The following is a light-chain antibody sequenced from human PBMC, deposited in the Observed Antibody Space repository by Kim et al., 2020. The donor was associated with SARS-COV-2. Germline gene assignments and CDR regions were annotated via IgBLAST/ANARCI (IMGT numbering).Light chain of an antibody. V-gene: IGKV1-5*03. J-gene: IGKJ2*01. CDR3: QQYNGYPFT. CDR1: QNIVSW. CDR2: KAS. Sequence: GDRVTITCRASQNIVSWLAWYQQRPGKAPRFLIYKASTLQTGVPSRFRGSGSGTEFSLTISSLPPDDCATYYCQQYNGYPFTFGPGTKLDI.